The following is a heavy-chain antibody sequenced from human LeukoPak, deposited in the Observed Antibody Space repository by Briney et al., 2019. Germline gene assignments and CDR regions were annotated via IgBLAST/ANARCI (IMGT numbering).Heavy chain of an antibody. D-gene: IGHD5-24*01. J-gene: IGHJ4*02. V-gene: IGHV3-53*01. Sequence: GGSLRPSCTASEFTVSRNYMLWVRQAPGKGLEWVSLIFSNSDTHYADSVKGRFTISRDTSKNTVSLQMNSLRVEDTAMYYCTRDQMNYWGQGTMVTVSS. CDR2: IFSNSDT. CDR1: EFTVSRNY. CDR3: TRDQMNY.